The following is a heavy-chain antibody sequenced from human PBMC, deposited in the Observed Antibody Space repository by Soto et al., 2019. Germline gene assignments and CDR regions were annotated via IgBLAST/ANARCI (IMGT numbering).Heavy chain of an antibody. Sequence: PSETLSLTCTVSGGSISSGDYYWSWIRQPPGKGLEWIGYIYYSGSTNYNPSLKSRVTISVDTSKNQFSLKLSSVTAADTAVYYCARTLYSYRPRFDYWGQGTLVTVSS. J-gene: IGHJ4*02. V-gene: IGHV4-61*08. D-gene: IGHD5-18*01. CDR2: IYYSGST. CDR1: GGSISSGDYY. CDR3: ARTLYSYRPRFDY.